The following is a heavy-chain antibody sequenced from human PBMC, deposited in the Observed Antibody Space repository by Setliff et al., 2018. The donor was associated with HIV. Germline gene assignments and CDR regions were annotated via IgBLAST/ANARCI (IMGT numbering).Heavy chain of an antibody. Sequence: ASVKVSCKASGYTFTSDYIHWVRQAPGQGLEWMGWISAYNGDTNYAQKVQGRVSMTIDTSTSTAYMELRSLRSDDMAVYYCARDYYDSSGYIFFPGLPDYWGQGTLVTVSS. D-gene: IGHD3-22*01. J-gene: IGHJ4*02. CDR2: ISAYNGDT. CDR1: GYTFTSDY. V-gene: IGHV1-18*03. CDR3: ARDYYDSSGYIFFPGLPDY.